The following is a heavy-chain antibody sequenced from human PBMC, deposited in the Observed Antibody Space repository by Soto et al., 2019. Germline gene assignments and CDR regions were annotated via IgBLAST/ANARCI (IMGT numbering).Heavy chain of an antibody. V-gene: IGHV3-11*01. CDR1: GFTFSDYY. CDR3: ARDTARITIFGVVTGLDY. D-gene: IGHD3-3*01. Sequence: PGGSLRLSCAASGFTFSDYYMSWIRQAPGKGLEWVSYISSSGSTIYYADSVKGRFTISRDNAKNSLYLQMNSLRAEDTAVYYCARDTARITIFGVVTGLDYWGQGTLVTVSS. CDR2: ISSSGSTI. J-gene: IGHJ4*02.